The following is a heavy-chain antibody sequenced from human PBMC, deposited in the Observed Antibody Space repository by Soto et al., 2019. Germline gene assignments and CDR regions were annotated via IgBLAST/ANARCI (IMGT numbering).Heavy chain of an antibody. CDR3: ARGGRGAFDL. CDR1: GFTFSYYW. CDR2: IHSDGSST. D-gene: IGHD1-26*01. J-gene: IGHJ3*01. Sequence: EVQLVESGGGLGRPGGSLKLSCAASGFTFSYYWLHWVRQAPGKGLVWVSRIHSDGSSTTYADFVKGRFIISRDNARNTVDLQMNSVRVEDTAVYYCARGGRGAFDLWGQGTVVTVSS. V-gene: IGHV3-74*01.